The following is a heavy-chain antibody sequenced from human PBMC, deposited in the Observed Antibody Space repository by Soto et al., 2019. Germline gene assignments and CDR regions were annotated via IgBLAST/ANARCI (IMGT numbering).Heavy chain of an antibody. D-gene: IGHD1-1*01. CDR3: ARVRGTGTTRDAFDI. CDR2: INPNSGGT. J-gene: IGHJ3*02. V-gene: IGHV1-2*04. Sequence: ASVKVSCKASGYTFTGYYMHWVPQAPGQGLEWMGWINPNSGGTNYAQKFQGWVTMTRDTSISTAYMELSRLRSDDTAVYYCARVRGTGTTRDAFDIWGQGTMVTVSS. CDR1: GYTFTGYY.